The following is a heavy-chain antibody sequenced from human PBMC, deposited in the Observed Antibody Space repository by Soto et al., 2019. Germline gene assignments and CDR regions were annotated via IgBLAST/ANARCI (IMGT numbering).Heavy chain of an antibody. CDR3: ARDLARRVAAYAVDY. CDR1: GFTFSSYS. D-gene: IGHD2-15*01. CDR2: ISSSSSYI. V-gene: IGHV3-21*01. Sequence: ESGGGLVKPGGSLRLSCAASGFTFSSYSMNWVRQAPGKGLEWVSSISSSSSYIYYADSVKGRFTISRDNAKNSLYLQMNSLRAEDTAVYYCARDLARRVAAYAVDYWGQGTLVTVSS. J-gene: IGHJ4*02.